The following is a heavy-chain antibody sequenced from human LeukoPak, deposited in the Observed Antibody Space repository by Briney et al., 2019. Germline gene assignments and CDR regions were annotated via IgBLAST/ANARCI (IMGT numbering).Heavy chain of an antibody. J-gene: IGHJ4*02. CDR3: AQRIAAAGTGFDY. Sequence: ASVKVSCKASGYTFTSYDINWVRQATGQGLEWMGWMNPNSGNTGYAQKFQGRVTMTRNTSISTAYMGLSSLRSEDTAVYYCAQRIAAAGTGFDYWGQGTLVTVSS. V-gene: IGHV1-8*01. CDR2: MNPNSGNT. D-gene: IGHD6-13*01. CDR1: GYTFTSYD.